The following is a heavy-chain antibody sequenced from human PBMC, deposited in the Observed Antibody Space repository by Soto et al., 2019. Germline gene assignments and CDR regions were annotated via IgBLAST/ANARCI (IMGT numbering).Heavy chain of an antibody. CDR3: AKDGGGYNLYGMDV. V-gene: IGHV3-30*18. D-gene: IGHD5-12*01. CDR1: GFTFSSYG. J-gene: IGHJ6*02. CDR2: ISYDGSNK. Sequence: HPGGSLRLSCAASGFTFSSYGMHWVRQAPGKGLEWVAVISYDGSNKYYADSVKGRFTISRDNSKNTLYLQMNSLRAEDTAVYYCAKDGGGYNLYGMDVWGQGTTVTVSS.